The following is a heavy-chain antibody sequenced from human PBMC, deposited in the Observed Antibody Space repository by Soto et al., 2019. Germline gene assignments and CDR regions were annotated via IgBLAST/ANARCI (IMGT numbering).Heavy chain of an antibody. V-gene: IGHV3-30-3*01. CDR1: GFTFSSYA. Sequence: QVQLVESGGGVVQPGRSLRLSCAASGFTFSSYAMHWVRQAPGKGLEWVAVISYDGSNKYYADSVKGRFTISRDNSKNTLYLQMTSLRAEDTAVDYCARDNGGYYFDYCGQGTLVTVSS. CDR2: ISYDGSNK. D-gene: IGHD2-8*01. CDR3: ARDNGGYYFDY. J-gene: IGHJ4*02.